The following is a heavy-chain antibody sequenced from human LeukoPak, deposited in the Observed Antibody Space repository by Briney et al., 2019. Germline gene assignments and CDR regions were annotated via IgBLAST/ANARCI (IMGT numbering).Heavy chain of an antibody. D-gene: IGHD3-10*01. V-gene: IGHV4-59*01. CDR1: GGSISSYY. CDR3: ARADTYYYGSGSYSPHYYYMDV. CDR2: IYYSGST. Sequence: SETLSLTYTVSGGSISSYYWSWIRQPPGKGLEWIGYIYYSGSTNYNPSLKSRVTISVDTSKNQFSLKLSSVTAADTAVYYCARADTYYYGSGSYSPHYYYMDVWGKGTTVTISS. J-gene: IGHJ6*03.